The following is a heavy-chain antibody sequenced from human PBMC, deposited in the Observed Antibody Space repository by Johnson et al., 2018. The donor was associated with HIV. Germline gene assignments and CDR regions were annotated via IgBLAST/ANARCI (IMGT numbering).Heavy chain of an antibody. V-gene: IGHV3-11*01. Sequence: QVQLVESGGGVVRPGGSLRLSCAASGFIFSDYYMTWFRQAPGKGLEWVSYISTITNTVFYAGSVKGRFTISRDNAKNSLYLQMNSLKTEDTAVYYCTTHQIWETFYAFDIWGQGTMVTVSS. CDR2: ISTITNTV. CDR3: TTHQIWETFYAFDI. D-gene: IGHD1-26*01. CDR1: GFIFSDYY. J-gene: IGHJ3*02.